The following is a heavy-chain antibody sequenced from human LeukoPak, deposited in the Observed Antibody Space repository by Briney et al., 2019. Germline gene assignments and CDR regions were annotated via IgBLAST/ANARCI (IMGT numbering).Heavy chain of an antibody. Sequence: GGSLRLSCAASGFTFSSFWMRWVRQAPGKGLELVANIKQDGSEKYYVDSVQGRFTISRDNAKNSLYLQMNSLRVEDTAVYYCARRIVGPSSGGDYWGQGTPVTVSS. J-gene: IGHJ4*02. CDR1: GFTFSSFW. CDR3: ARRIVGPSSGGDY. V-gene: IGHV3-7*01. CDR2: IKQDGSEK. D-gene: IGHD1-26*01.